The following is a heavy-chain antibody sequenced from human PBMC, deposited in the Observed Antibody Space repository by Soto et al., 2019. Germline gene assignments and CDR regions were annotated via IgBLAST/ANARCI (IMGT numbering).Heavy chain of an antibody. V-gene: IGHV3-23*01. CDR1: GFTFSSYA. Sequence: GGSLRLSCSASGFTFSSYAMSWVRQAPGKGLEWVSAISGSGGKTYYADSVKGRFTISRDNSKNTLFLQMNSLRAEDTAVYYCAKDFPGGYANILSYFDYCGQGTLVTVSS. CDR3: AKDFPGGYANILSYFDY. D-gene: IGHD5-12*01. J-gene: IGHJ4*02. CDR2: ISGSGGKT.